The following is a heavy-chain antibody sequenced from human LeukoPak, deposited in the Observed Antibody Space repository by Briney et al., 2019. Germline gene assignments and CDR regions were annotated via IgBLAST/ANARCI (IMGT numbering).Heavy chain of an antibody. J-gene: IGHJ4*02. V-gene: IGHV3-23*01. CDR3: AKDDAYLQYDD. D-gene: IGHD5-24*01. CDR2: VGPSGART. CDR1: RFTFSSYA. Sequence: GGSLRLSCAASRFTFSSYAMSWVRQAPGKGLEWVSGVGPSGARTYYADSVKGRFTVSRDNSKNMVFLQMNSLRAEDTAIYYCAKDDAYLQYDDWGQGTLVTVSS.